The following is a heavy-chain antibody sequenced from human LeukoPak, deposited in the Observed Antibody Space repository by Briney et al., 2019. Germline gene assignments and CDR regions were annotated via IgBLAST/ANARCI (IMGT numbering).Heavy chain of an antibody. V-gene: IGHV3-66*02. CDR3: ARDTSSGSFYYLDS. CDR1: GFSVSAKY. J-gene: IGHJ4*02. Sequence: GGSLRLSCAASGFSVSAKYMNWVRRAPGKGLEWLSVISTGGGTYFTDSARGRFTVSRDNSKNTVYLQMNSLRAEDTAVYYCARDTSSGSFYYLDSWGQGTLVAVSS. CDR2: ISTGGGT. D-gene: IGHD1-26*01.